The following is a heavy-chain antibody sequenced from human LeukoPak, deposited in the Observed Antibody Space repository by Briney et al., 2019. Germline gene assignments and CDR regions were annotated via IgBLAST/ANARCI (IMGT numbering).Heavy chain of an antibody. CDR2: IYYSGTT. CDR3: ARDTLQGTMMMPPGFDP. CDR1: GGSISSYY. D-gene: IGHD3-22*01. V-gene: IGHV4-59*12. Sequence: SETLSLTCTVSGGSISSYYWSWIRQPPGKGLEWIGYIYYSGTTYYNPSLKSRLTISVDTSKNQFSLKLRSVTAADTAVYYCARDTLQGTMMMPPGFDPWGQGTLVTVSS. J-gene: IGHJ5*02.